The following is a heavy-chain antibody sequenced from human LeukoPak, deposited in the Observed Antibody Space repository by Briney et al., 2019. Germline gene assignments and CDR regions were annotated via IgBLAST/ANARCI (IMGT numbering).Heavy chain of an antibody. Sequence: PGGSLRLSCAASGFTFDDYAMHWVRQAPGKGLEWVSGISWNSGSIYYADSVKGRFIISRDNAKSSLYLQVNSLGAEDTAVYYCARDGAAGPNFDYWGQGTLVTVSS. CDR2: ISWNSGSI. J-gene: IGHJ4*02. D-gene: IGHD6-13*01. CDR1: GFTFDDYA. V-gene: IGHV3-9*01. CDR3: ARDGAAGPNFDY.